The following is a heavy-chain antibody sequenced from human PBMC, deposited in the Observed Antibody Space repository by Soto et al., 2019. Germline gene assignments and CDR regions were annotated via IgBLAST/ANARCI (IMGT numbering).Heavy chain of an antibody. CDR1: GFTFSSYA. J-gene: IGHJ4*02. D-gene: IGHD3-10*01. V-gene: IGHV3-23*01. CDR2: ISGSGGST. Sequence: GGSLRLSCAASGFTFSSYAMSWVRQAPGKGLEWVSAISGSGGSTYYADSVKGRFTISRDNSKNTLYLQMNSLRAEDTAVYYCAKLSMVRGGIIYFDYWGQGTLVTVSS. CDR3: AKLSMVRGGIIYFDY.